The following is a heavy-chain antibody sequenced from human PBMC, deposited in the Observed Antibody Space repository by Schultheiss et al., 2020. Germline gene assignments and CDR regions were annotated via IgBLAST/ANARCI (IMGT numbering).Heavy chain of an antibody. J-gene: IGHJ6*02. D-gene: IGHD5-12*01. Sequence: WGSLRLSCAASGFTFSDSYMSWIRQAPGKGLEWVAVIMYDGLMKYADSVKGRFTISRDNSKNTLYLQMNSLRPEDTAVYYCARDQVDKVATTPPYYYAMDVWGQRTTVTV. CDR3: ARDQVDKVATTPPYYYAMDV. V-gene: IGHV3-30*03. CDR2: IMYDGLMK. CDR1: GFTFSDSY.